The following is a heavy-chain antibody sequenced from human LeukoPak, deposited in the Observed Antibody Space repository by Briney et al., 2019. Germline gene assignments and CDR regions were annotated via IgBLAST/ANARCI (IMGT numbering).Heavy chain of an antibody. CDR2: INHSGST. CDR3: ARRWNDVTSYDY. CDR1: GGSFSGYY. V-gene: IGHV4-34*01. Sequence: SSETLSLTCAVYGGSFSGYYWSWIRQPPGKGLEWIGEINHSGSTNYNPSLKSRVTISVDTSKNQFSLKLSSVTAADTAVYYCARRWNDVTSYDYWGQGTLVTVSS. D-gene: IGHD1-1*01. J-gene: IGHJ4*02.